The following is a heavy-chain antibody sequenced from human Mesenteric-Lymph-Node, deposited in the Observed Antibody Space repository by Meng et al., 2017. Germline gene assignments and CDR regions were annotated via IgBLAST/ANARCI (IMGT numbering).Heavy chain of an antibody. D-gene: IGHD3-22*01. CDR2: IFYSGST. CDR1: GGSVSSGSYY. Sequence: SETLSLTCTVSGGSVSSGSYYWSWLRQPPGKGLEWIGYIFYSGSTNYNPSLKSRVSISVDPSKNRFSLKVRSVTAADTAVYYCARASYDSSGYLRLSDAFDIWGQGTMVTVSS. CDR3: ARASYDSSGYLRLSDAFDI. V-gene: IGHV4-61*01. J-gene: IGHJ3*02.